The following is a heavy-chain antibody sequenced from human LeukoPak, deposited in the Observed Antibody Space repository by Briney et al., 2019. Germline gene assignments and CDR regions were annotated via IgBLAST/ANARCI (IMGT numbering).Heavy chain of an antibody. V-gene: IGHV3-23*01. Sequence: PGGSLRLSCAASGLTFSSYAMSWVRQAPGKGLEWVSAISGSGGSTYYADSVKGRFTISRDNSKNTLYLQMNSLRAEDTAVYYCAKDYISYYYDSSGYNDWGQGTLVTVSS. J-gene: IGHJ1*01. CDR2: ISGSGGST. D-gene: IGHD3-22*01. CDR1: GLTFSSYA. CDR3: AKDYISYYYDSSGYND.